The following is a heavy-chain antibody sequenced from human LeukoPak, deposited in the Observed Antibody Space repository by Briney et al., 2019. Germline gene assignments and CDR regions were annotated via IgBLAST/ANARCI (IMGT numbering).Heavy chain of an antibody. D-gene: IGHD6-19*01. Sequence: SETPSLTCTVSGGSISSGSYYWSWIRQPAGKGLEWIGRIYTSGSTNYNPSLKSRVTISVDTSKNQFSLKLSSVTAADTAVYYCARDRSIAVAGNYYYYMDVWGKGTTVTVSS. CDR3: ARDRSIAVAGNYYYYMDV. J-gene: IGHJ6*03. CDR1: GGSISSGSYY. CDR2: IYTSGST. V-gene: IGHV4-61*02.